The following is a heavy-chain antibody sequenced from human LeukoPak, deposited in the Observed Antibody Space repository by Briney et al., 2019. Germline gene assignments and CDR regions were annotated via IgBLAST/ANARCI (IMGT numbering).Heavy chain of an antibody. CDR3: AKISSSAEPNFDY. CDR1: GFTFRTYA. D-gene: IGHD1-14*01. V-gene: IGHV3-30*02. J-gene: IGHJ4*02. CDR2: IWPDGSKK. Sequence: GGSLRLSCAASGFTFRTYAMHWVRRAPGKGLEWVAFIWPDGSKKFYADSVKGRFTISRDNSNHTLYLQMNSLRPEDTALYFCAKISSSAEPNFDYWGQGILLTVSS.